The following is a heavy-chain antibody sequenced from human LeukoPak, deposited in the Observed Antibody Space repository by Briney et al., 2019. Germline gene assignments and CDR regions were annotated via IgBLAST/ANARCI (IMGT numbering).Heavy chain of an antibody. Sequence: ALVKVSCKVSGYTLTELSMHWVRQAPGKGLEWMGGFDPEDGETIYAQKFQGRVTMTEDTSTDTAYMELSSLRSEDTAVYYCAPEARTITIFGGTVRDYWGQGTLVTVSS. D-gene: IGHD3-3*01. CDR2: FDPEDGET. V-gene: IGHV1-24*01. CDR3: APEARTITIFGGTVRDY. CDR1: GYTLTELS. J-gene: IGHJ4*02.